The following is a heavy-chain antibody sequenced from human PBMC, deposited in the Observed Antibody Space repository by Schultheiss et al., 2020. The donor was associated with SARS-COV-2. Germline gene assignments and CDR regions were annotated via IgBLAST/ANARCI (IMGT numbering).Heavy chain of an antibody. D-gene: IGHD2-2*01. J-gene: IGHJ4*02. CDR1: GGSISSYY. CDR3: ARHGGSTSDFDY. V-gene: IGHV4-59*08. CDR2: IYYSGST. Sequence: SETLSLTCTVSGGSISSYYWSWIRQPPGKGLEWIGYIYYSGSTNYNPSLKSRVTISVDTSKNQFSLKLSSVTAADTAVYYCARHGGSTSDFDYWGQGTLVTVAS.